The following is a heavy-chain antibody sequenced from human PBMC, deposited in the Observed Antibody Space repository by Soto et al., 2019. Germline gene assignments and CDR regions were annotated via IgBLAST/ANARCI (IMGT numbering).Heavy chain of an antibody. Sequence: ASVKVSCKASGYTFTGYYMHWVRQAPGQGLEWMGWINPNSGGTNYAQKFQGRVTITTDKSTSTAYMELSSLRSEDTAVYYCAISWGSYRDAFDIWGQGTMVTVS. V-gene: IGHV1-2*02. CDR1: GYTFTGYY. CDR3: AISWGSYRDAFDI. J-gene: IGHJ3*02. CDR2: INPNSGGT. D-gene: IGHD3-16*02.